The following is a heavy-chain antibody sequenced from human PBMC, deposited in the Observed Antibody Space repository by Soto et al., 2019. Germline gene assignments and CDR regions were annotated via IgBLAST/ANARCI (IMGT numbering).Heavy chain of an antibody. CDR3: ARGGWYLRQNDYTDYYYYMDV. V-gene: IGHV1-18*01. CDR2: ISVYNGNT. J-gene: IGHJ6*03. CDR1: GYTFITYG. D-gene: IGHD3-16*01. Sequence: ASVKVSCKASGYTFITYGISWVRQAPGQGLEWMGWISVYNGNTNYAQKLQGRVTMSTDTSTSTAYMELRSLTSDDTAVYYCARGGWYLRQNDYTDYYYYMDVWGKGTTVTVSS.